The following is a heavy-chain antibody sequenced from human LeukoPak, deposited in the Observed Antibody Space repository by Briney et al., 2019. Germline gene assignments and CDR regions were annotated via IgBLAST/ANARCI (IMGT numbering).Heavy chain of an antibody. D-gene: IGHD6-19*01. J-gene: IGHJ3*02. V-gene: IGHV3-48*04. CDR2: ISSSSSTI. CDR3: ARGQWLPRDAFDI. CDR1: GYTFSSYS. Sequence: PGGSLRLSCAASGYTFSSYSMNWVRQAPGKGLEWVSYISSSSSTIYYADSVKGRFTISRDNAKNSLYLQMNSLRAEDTAVYYCARGQWLPRDAFDIWGQGTMVTVSS.